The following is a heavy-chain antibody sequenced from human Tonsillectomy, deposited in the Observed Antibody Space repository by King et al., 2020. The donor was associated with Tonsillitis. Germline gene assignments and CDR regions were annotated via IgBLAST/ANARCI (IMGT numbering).Heavy chain of an antibody. CDR1: GYSISSGYY. Sequence: VQLQESGPGLVKASKTLSLTCTVSGYSISSGYYWGWIRQPPGKGLEWIGSIYYSGSTYYNPSLKSRVIISVDTSKNQFSLKLSSVTAADTAVYYCARVRGAEKDYWGQGTLVTVSS. V-gene: IGHV4-38-2*02. CDR3: ARVRGAEKDY. CDR2: IYYSGST. J-gene: IGHJ4*02.